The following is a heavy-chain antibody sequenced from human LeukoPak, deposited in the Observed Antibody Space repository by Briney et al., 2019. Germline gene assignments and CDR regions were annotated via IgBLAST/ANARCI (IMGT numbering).Heavy chain of an antibody. V-gene: IGHV1-2*02. CDR3: ARGGRSAISLDY. CDR1: GYTFSDHY. Sequence: VSVKVSCKASGYTFSDHYMHWVRQAPGQGLEWMGWITPKSGGTNYAQKFQGRVTMTRDKSINTIYMELSSLTSDDTAVYYCARGGRSAISLDYWGQGTLVTVSS. D-gene: IGHD2-2*01. CDR2: ITPKSGGT. J-gene: IGHJ4*02.